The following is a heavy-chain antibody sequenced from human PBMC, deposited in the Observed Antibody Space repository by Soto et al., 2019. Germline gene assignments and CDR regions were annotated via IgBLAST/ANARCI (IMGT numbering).Heavy chain of an antibody. CDR2: IYQSGST. Sequence: SETLSLTCPVSCYSISIGNYWGWIRQPPGKGLEWIGSIYQSGSTYYNPSLRSRATISVDTSKNQFSLKLSSVTAADTAVYYCARVLGAPLYYFDYWGQGILVTVSS. CDR1: CYSISIGNY. CDR3: ARVLGAPLYYFDY. D-gene: IGHD1-26*01. V-gene: IGHV4-38-2*02. J-gene: IGHJ4*02.